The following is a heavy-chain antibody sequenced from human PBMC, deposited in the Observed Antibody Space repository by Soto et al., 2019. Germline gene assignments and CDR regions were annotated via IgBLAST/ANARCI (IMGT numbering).Heavy chain of an antibody. CDR2: IYPGDSDT. D-gene: IGHD3-3*01. CDR1: GYIFTSYW. J-gene: IGHJ6*02. CDR3: ARHSDTYYDFWSGYYNNGMDV. V-gene: IGHV5-51*01. Sequence: PGESLKISCKGSGYIFTSYWICCFLQMPVKVLEWMGIIYPGDSDTRYSPSFQGQVTISADKSISTAYLQWSSLKASDTAMYYCARHSDTYYDFWSGYYNNGMDVWGQGTTVTVSS.